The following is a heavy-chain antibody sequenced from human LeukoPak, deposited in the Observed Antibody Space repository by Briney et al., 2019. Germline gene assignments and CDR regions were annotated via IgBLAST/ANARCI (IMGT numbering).Heavy chain of an antibody. CDR2: IYYSGST. CDR1: GGSISSYY. CDR3: ARDIPPNYDFWSGYPYGMDV. V-gene: IGHV4-59*12. Sequence: SETLSLTCTVSGGSISSYYWSWIRQPPGKGLEWIGYIYYSGSTNYNPSLKSRVTISVDTSKNQFSLKLSSVTAADTAVYYCARDIPPNYDFWSGYPYGMDVWGQGTTVTVSS. D-gene: IGHD3-3*01. J-gene: IGHJ6*02.